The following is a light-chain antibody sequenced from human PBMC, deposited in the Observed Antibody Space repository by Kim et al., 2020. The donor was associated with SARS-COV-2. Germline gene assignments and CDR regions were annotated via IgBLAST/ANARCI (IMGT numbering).Light chain of an antibody. CDR1: QSISDW. CDR2: KAS. CDR3: QQYHTFPYT. Sequence: DIQMTQSPSTLYASVGDRVTITCRASQSISDWLAWYQQKPGKAPQLLLYKASRLQSGVPSRYSGRGSGTDFTLTISSLQPGDFSTFFCQQYHTFPYTFGQGTKLEI. V-gene: IGKV1-5*03. J-gene: IGKJ2*01.